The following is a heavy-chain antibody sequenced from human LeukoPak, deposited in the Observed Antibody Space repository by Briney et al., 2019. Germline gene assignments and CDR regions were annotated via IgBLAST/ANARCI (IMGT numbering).Heavy chain of an antibody. CDR3: VKVSRWRYEPLDI. CDR1: GFNFDGYA. V-gene: IGHV3-9*01. J-gene: IGHJ3*02. CDR2: ISWNSGDI. Sequence: PGGSLRLSCAASGFNFDGYAMHWVRQAPGKGLEWVSGISWNSGDIGYVDSVKGRFTISKDNAKNGLYLQMNSLRPEDTALYYCVKVSRWRYEPLDIWGQGTMVTVSS. D-gene: IGHD2-2*01.